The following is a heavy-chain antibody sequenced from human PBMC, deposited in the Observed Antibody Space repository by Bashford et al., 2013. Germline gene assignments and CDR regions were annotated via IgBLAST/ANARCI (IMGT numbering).Heavy chain of an antibody. D-gene: IGHD2-15*01. CDR3: GKDDCGGSCYYYYYGMDV. Sequence: VRQAPGKGLEWVSAISGSGGSTYYADSVKGRFTISRDNSKNTLYLQMNSLRAEDTAVYYCGKDDCGGSCYYYYYGMDVWGQGTTVTVSS. CDR2: ISGSGGST. V-gene: IGHV3-23*01. J-gene: IGHJ6*02.